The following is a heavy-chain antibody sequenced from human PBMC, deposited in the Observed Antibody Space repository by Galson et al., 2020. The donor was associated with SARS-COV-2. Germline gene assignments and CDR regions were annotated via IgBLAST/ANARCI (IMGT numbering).Heavy chain of an antibody. V-gene: IGHV1-24*01. CDR2: FDHEDGET. D-gene: IGHD1-20*01. J-gene: IGHJ4*02. CDR3: ATALAITGTTLVDY. Sequence: ASVKVSCKVYGYTLTELSIHWVRQAPGKGLEWMGGFDHEDGETTYAQTFQGRVTMTEDTYTDTAYMELSSLRSEDTAVYYCATALAITGTTLVDYWGQGTLVTVSS. CDR1: GYTLTELS.